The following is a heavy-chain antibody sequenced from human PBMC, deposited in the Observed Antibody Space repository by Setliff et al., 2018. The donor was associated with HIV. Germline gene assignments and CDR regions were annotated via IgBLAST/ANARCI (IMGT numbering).Heavy chain of an antibody. V-gene: IGHV4-59*11. CDR2: ISHSGNT. J-gene: IGHJ5*02. D-gene: IGHD1-26*01. CDR1: GDSINTHY. CDR3: ARSTVGAGASFP. Sequence: SETLSLTCTVSGDSINTHYWSWIRQPPGKGLEWSGCISHSGNTNFNPSLNSRVTISLDTSKNQFSLRLTSLTAADAAIYYCARSTVGAGASFPWGRGSLVTVSS.